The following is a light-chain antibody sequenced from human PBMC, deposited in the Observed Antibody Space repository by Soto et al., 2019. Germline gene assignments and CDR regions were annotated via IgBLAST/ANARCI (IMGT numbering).Light chain of an antibody. Sequence: QSALTQPRSVSGSPGQSATISCTGTSSDVGAYNFVSWYQQPPGKAPKLMIYDVTKRPSGVPDRFSGSKSGNTASLTISGLQAEDEADYYCCSYAGSYTLVFGGGTQLTVL. CDR2: DVT. J-gene: IGLJ2*01. CDR3: CSYAGSYTLV. V-gene: IGLV2-11*01. CDR1: SSDVGAYNF.